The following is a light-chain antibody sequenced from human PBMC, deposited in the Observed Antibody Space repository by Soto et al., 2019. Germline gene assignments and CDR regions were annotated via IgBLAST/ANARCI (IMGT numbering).Light chain of an antibody. CDR1: QGISNY. CDR3: QKYDSAPWT. CDR2: AAS. J-gene: IGKJ1*01. V-gene: IGKV1-27*01. Sequence: DIQMTQSPSSLSASIGDRVTIACRASQGISNYLAWYQQRPGKVPKLLIFAASTLQAGVPSRFSGSGSGTDFTLTISSLQPEDVATYYCQKYDSAPWTFGQGTKV.